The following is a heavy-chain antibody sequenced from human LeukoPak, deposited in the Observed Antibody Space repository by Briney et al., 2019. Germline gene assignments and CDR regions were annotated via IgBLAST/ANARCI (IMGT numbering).Heavy chain of an antibody. V-gene: IGHV3-11*04. J-gene: IGHJ3*02. CDR1: GFTFSDYY. CDR3: ARVYSSSWYLEWGAFDI. D-gene: IGHD6-13*01. Sequence: GGSLRLSCAASGFTFSDYYMSWIRQAPGKGLEWVSYISSSSSTIYYADSVKGRFTISRDNAKNSLYLQMNSLRAEDTAVYYCARVYSSSWYLEWGAFDIWGQGTMVTVS. CDR2: ISSSSSTI.